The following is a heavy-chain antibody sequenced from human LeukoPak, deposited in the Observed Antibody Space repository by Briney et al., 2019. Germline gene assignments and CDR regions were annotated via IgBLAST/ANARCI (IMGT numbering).Heavy chain of an antibody. Sequence: ASVKVSCKASGYTFTGYYMHWVRQAPGQGLEWMGWINPNSGGTNYAQKFQGRVTMTRDTSISTAYMELSRLRSDDTAVYYCARDGVGITIFGVVTNNWFDPWGQGTLVTVSS. V-gene: IGHV1-2*02. CDR2: INPNSGGT. CDR3: ARDGVGITIFGVVTNNWFDP. D-gene: IGHD3-3*01. CDR1: GYTFTGYY. J-gene: IGHJ5*02.